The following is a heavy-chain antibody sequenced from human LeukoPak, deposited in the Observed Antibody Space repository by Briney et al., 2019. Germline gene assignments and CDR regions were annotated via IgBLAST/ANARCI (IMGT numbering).Heavy chain of an antibody. D-gene: IGHD1-7*01. V-gene: IGHV4-39*07. CDR3: ARLYGNFQNYYDY. CDR2: IYYSGST. Sequence: PSETLSLICTVSGGSISSISYYWGWIRQPPGKGLEWIGHIYYSGSTFYNPSLKSRVTISVDTSKNQFSLKLRSVTAADTAMFYCARLYGNFQNYYDYWGQGTLVAVSS. J-gene: IGHJ4*02. CDR1: GGSISSISYY.